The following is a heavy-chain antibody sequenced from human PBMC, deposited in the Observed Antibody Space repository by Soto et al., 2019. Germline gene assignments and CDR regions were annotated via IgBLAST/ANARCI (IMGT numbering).Heavy chain of an antibody. CDR2: IRSKTQSYAT. Sequence: EVQLVESGGGLVQPGGSLKLSCAASGFNVSGSAVHWVRQACGKGLEWVGRIRSKTQSYATAYAASVKGMFTISRDDLKNTAYLQMNSLKTEDTAVYYCTGHFGDLSFPRAFDIWGQGTMVTVSS. J-gene: IGHJ3*02. CDR3: TGHFGDLSFPRAFDI. CDR1: GFNVSGSA. V-gene: IGHV3-73*01. D-gene: IGHD3-16*02.